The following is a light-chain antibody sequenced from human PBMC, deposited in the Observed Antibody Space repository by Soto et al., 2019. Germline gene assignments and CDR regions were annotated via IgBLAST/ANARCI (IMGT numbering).Light chain of an antibody. CDR3: QQNHRLPLS. CDR1: QGVGGW. J-gene: IGKJ3*01. Sequence: IQMTQSPSSVSASVGDRVTMTCRASQGVGGWLSWYQQKPGKVPKLLIYATSSLHNGLPSRFSGSGSGTDFTLSIWSLQPEDFATYYCQQNHRLPLSFGPGTKGDIK. V-gene: IGKV1-12*01. CDR2: ATS.